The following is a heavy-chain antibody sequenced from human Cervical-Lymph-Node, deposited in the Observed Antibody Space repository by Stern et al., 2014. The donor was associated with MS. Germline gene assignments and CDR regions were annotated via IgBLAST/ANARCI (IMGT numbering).Heavy chain of an antibody. V-gene: IGHV3-74*02. CDR3: AGAGGGNMHFDY. J-gene: IGHJ4*02. D-gene: IGHD2/OR15-2a*01. CDR1: GFTFSNYW. CDR2: INKDGSGT. Sequence: EVQLEESGGGLVQPGGYLRLSCAASGFTFSNYWMNWVRQAPGKGLVWVSRINKDGSGTTYADSVKGRFPISRDNAKNTLYLQMNSLRAEDTAVYYWAGAGGGNMHFDYWGQGTLVTVSS.